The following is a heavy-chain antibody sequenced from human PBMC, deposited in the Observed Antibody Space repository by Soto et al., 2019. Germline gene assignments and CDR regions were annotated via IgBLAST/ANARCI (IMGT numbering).Heavy chain of an antibody. J-gene: IGHJ4*02. CDR1: GGSISSYY. Sequence: PSETLSLTCTVSGGSISSYYWSWIRQPPGKGLEWIGYIYYSGSTNYKPSLKSRVTISVDTSKNQFSLKLSSVTAADTAVYYCARVDSPNYYDSSGYYYEYWGQGTLVTVSS. V-gene: IGHV4-59*01. CDR2: IYYSGST. CDR3: ARVDSPNYYDSSGYYYEY. D-gene: IGHD3-22*01.